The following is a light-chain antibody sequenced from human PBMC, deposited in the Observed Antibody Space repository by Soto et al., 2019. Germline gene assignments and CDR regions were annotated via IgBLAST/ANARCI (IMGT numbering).Light chain of an antibody. V-gene: IGKV1-33*01. CDR3: QQYDNLLLT. Sequence: DIQMTQSPSSLSASVGDRVTITCQASQDISNYLNWYQQKPGKAPKLLIYDASNLETGVPSRFSGSGSGTDFTCTISSLQPEDIATYYCQQYDNLLLTFGGGTKVEIK. CDR1: QDISNY. CDR2: DAS. J-gene: IGKJ4*01.